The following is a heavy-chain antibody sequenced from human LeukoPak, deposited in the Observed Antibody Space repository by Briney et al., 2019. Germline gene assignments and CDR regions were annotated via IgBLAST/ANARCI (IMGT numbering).Heavy chain of an antibody. V-gene: IGHV4-59*12. CDR2: IYYNGNT. CDR3: ARDDFEYSVHYGMDV. CDR1: GGSISHYY. Sequence: SETLSLTCTVSGGSISHYYWSWIRQPPGKGLEWIGYIYYNGNTYYNPSLRSRVTMSVDTSKNQFSLKLNSVTAADTAVYYCARDDFEYSVHYGMDVWGQGTAVTVSS. D-gene: IGHD3-9*01. J-gene: IGHJ6*02.